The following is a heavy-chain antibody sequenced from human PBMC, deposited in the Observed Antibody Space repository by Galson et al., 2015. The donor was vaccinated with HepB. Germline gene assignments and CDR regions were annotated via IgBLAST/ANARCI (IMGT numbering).Heavy chain of an antibody. V-gene: IGHV1-69*13. Sequence: SVKVSCKASGGTFSSYAISWVRQAPGQGLEWMGGIIPIFGTANYAQKFQGRVTITADESTSTAYMELSSLRSEDTAVYYCATHPGPTTVTTSGSNYWGQGTLVTVSS. D-gene: IGHD4-17*01. CDR2: IIPIFGTA. CDR3: ATHPGPTTVTTSGSNY. J-gene: IGHJ4*02. CDR1: GGTFSSYA.